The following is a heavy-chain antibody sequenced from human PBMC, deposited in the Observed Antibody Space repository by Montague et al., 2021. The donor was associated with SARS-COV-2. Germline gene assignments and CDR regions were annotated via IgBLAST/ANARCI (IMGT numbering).Heavy chain of an antibody. CDR2: IDWDDDK. D-gene: IGHD3-10*01. CDR1: GFLLSTSGMC. Sequence: PALVKPTQTLTLTCTFSGFLLSTSGMCVSWIRQPPGKALEWLARIDWDDDKYYSTSLKTRLTISKDTSKNKVVLTMTNMDPVDTATYYCARIYYGSGSYPLDYWGQGTLVTVSS. V-gene: IGHV2-70*11. J-gene: IGHJ4*02. CDR3: ARIYYGSGSYPLDY.